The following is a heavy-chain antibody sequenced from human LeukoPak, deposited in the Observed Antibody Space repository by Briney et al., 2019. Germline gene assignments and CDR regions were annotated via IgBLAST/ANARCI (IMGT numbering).Heavy chain of an antibody. Sequence: GGSLRLSCAASGITSSDNFMSWIRQAPGKGLEWVSYISKSDGTTYYADTVKGRFTISRDSAKNSVYLYMNSLRAEDTAVYYCARDPRSYSGYDSPFDYWGQGTLVTVSS. CDR2: ISKSDGTT. D-gene: IGHD5-12*01. CDR3: ARDPRSYSGYDSPFDY. J-gene: IGHJ4*02. CDR1: GITSSDNF. V-gene: IGHV3-11*04.